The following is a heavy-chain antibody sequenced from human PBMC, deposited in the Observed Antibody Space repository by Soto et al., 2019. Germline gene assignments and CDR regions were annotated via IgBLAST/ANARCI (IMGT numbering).Heavy chain of an antibody. Sequence: QVQLVQSGAEVKKPGSSVKVSCRASGGTFSSYTISWVRQAPGQGLEWMGGIIPMFGTTRYAQKFQGGVTITAEKSTNTAYMELSSLRSEDTAVYYCARGGDGYNQAYKFYFDSWGHGTLVTVSS. CDR3: ARGGDGYNQAYKFYFDS. J-gene: IGHJ4*01. V-gene: IGHV1-69*06. CDR1: GGTFSSYT. D-gene: IGHD5-12*01. CDR2: IIPMFGTT.